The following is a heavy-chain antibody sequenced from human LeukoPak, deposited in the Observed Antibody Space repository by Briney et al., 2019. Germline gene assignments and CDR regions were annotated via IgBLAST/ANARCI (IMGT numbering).Heavy chain of an antibody. CDR1: GFTFSNYW. CDR2: ISSSGGTT. CDR3: AKAGIAVPATPEY. D-gene: IGHD6-19*01. V-gene: IGHV3-23*01. Sequence: PGGSLRLSCAASGFTFSNYWVHWVRQAPGKGLEWVSVISSSGGTTYYSDSVKGRFIISRDNSKNTLYLQMNSLRAEDTAVYYCAKAGIAVPATPEYCGQGTQVTVSS. J-gene: IGHJ4*02.